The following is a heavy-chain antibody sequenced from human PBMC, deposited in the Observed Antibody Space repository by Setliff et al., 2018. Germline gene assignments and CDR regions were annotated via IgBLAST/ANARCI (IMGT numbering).Heavy chain of an antibody. CDR3: ARHLSHSGETMDV. J-gene: IGHJ6*03. CDR2: INYSGSS. V-gene: IGHV4-39*01. D-gene: IGHD5-12*01. CDR1: GGAIDNRYY. Sequence: PSETLSLTCAVSGGAIDNRYYWGWIRQPPGKGLDWIGNINYSGSSYYNPSLKSRVTISVDTSKKYFFLNLTSVTAADTAVYYCARHLSHSGETMDVWGKGTTVTVSS.